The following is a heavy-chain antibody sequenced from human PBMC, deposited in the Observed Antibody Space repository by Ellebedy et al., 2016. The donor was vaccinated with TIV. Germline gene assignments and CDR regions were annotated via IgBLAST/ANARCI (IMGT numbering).Heavy chain of an antibody. D-gene: IGHD4-17*01. CDR3: ARFVDGDYEDY. CDR2: ISGYNGNT. V-gene: IGHV1-18*04. Sequence: AASVKVSCKASGYTFTNYGISWVRQAPGQGLEWMGWISGYNGNTYSAQKLQGRVTMTTNTSTSTAYMELRSLRSDEPAVYYWARFVDGDYEDYWGQGALGTVSS. CDR1: GYTFTNYG. J-gene: IGHJ4*02.